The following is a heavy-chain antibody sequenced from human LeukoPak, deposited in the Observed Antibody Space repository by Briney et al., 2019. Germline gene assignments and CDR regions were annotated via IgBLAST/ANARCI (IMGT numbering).Heavy chain of an antibody. CDR1: GYTLTELS. CDR3: ATGIYDILTGYQPYYFDY. Sequence: ASVKVSCKVSGYTLTELSVHWVRQAPGKGLEWMGGFDPEDGETIYAQKFQGRVTMTEDTSTDTAYMELSSLRSEDTAVYYCATGIYDILTGYQPYYFDYWGQGTLVTVSS. J-gene: IGHJ4*02. V-gene: IGHV1-24*01. CDR2: FDPEDGET. D-gene: IGHD3-9*01.